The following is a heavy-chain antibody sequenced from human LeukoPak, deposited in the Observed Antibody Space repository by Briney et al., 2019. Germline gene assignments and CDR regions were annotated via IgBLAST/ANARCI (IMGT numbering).Heavy chain of an antibody. J-gene: IGHJ4*02. CDR2: ISPNGGST. V-gene: IGHV1-46*01. D-gene: IGHD3-10*01. CDR1: GYAFTTYY. CDR3: ARDITVTDHDIGY. Sequence: ASLKVSCKASGYAFTTYYIHWLRQAPGQGPEWMGIISPNGGSTSYAQKFQGRVTMARDTSTSTVYMELSSLKSEDTAVYYCARDITVTDHDIGYWGQGTLVTVSS.